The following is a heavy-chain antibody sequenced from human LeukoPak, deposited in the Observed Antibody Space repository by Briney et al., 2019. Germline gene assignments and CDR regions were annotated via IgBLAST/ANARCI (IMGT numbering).Heavy chain of an antibody. CDR1: GFTFSSYA. Sequence: GGSLRLSCAASGFTFSSYAMNWVRQAPGKGLEWVSGIGGSGSITYYADSVKGRFTISRDNSKNTLYLQMSSLRVEDTAVYYCAREAYSDSSGSATPYWGQGTLVTVSS. CDR3: AREAYSDSSGSATPY. D-gene: IGHD3-22*01. CDR2: IGGSGSIT. J-gene: IGHJ4*02. V-gene: IGHV3-23*01.